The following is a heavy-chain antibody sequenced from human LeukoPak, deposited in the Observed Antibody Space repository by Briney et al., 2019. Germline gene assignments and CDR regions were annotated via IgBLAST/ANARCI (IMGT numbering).Heavy chain of an antibody. CDR3: ARDRSGHYYDSSGYYFLNAFDI. Sequence: GGSLRLSCAASGFTFSSYSMNWVRQAPGKGLEWVSSISSSSYIYYADSVKGRFTVSRDNAKNSLYLQMSSLRAEDTAVYYCARDRSGHYYDSSGYYFLNAFDIWGQGTMVTVSS. J-gene: IGHJ3*02. CDR1: GFTFSSYS. V-gene: IGHV3-21*01. D-gene: IGHD3-22*01. CDR2: ISSSSYI.